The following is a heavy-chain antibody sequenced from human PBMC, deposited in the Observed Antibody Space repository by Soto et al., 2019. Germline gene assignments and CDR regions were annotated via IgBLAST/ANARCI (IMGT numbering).Heavy chain of an antibody. Sequence: DVEVVESGGGLVQPGGSLRLSCAASGFSVSIYYMTWVRQAPGKGLEWVSAIYSDGSTYYADSVKGRFTISRDKSKNTLYLQMNSLRAEDTAMYYCARIYSGSFSVWVQGTSVTVSS. CDR3: ARIYSGSFSV. V-gene: IGHV3-66*01. J-gene: IGHJ6*02. CDR1: GFSVSIYY. D-gene: IGHD1-26*01. CDR2: IYSDGST.